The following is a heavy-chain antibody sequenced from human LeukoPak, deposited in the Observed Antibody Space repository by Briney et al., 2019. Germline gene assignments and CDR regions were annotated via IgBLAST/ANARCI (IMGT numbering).Heavy chain of an antibody. CDR1: GASISSYY. J-gene: IGHJ4*02. CDR3: ARLVDCSGGNCYYYFDY. D-gene: IGHD2-15*01. Sequence: SETLSLTCTVSGASISSYYWSWIRQPPGKGLEWIGSIYYSGTTNYNPSLKSRVTMSVDTSENQFSLKLSSVTAADTAVYYCARLVDCSGGNCYYYFDYWGRATLVTVSS. V-gene: IGHV4-59*08. CDR2: IYYSGTT.